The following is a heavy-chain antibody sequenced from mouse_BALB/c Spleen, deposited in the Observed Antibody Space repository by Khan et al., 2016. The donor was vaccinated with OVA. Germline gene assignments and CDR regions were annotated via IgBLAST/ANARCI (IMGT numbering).Heavy chain of an antibody. CDR3: VRDYCDVSAY. Sequence: VQLKQSGAELVKPGASVKLSCTASGFNIKDTYMHWVKQRPEQGLEWIGRIDPANGNTKYDPKFQGKATITADTSSNTAYLQLSSLTSEDTAVYSCVRDYCDVSAYWGQGTLVTVSA. J-gene: IGHJ3*01. V-gene: IGHV14-3*02. CDR2: IDPANGNT. D-gene: IGHD1-1*01. CDR1: GFNIKDTY.